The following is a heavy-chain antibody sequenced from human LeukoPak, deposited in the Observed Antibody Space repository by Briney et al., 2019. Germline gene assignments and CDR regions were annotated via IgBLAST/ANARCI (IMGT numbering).Heavy chain of an antibody. D-gene: IGHD3-22*01. J-gene: IGHJ4*02. CDR3: ARDFYHDSSGSSFDY. CDR2: ISSSSSYI. V-gene: IGHV3-21*01. CDR1: GFTFSSDS. Sequence: GASLRLSCAASGFTFSSDSMNWVSHAPGKWLEWVSSISSSSSYIYYADSVKGRFTISRDNAKNPLYLQMNSLRAEDTAVYYCARDFYHDSSGSSFDYWGQGTLGTVSS.